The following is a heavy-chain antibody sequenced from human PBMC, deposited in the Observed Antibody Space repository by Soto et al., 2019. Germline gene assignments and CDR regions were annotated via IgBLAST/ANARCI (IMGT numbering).Heavy chain of an antibody. J-gene: IGHJ4*02. CDR1: GFTFSDYY. CDR3: ARGAEQWLQGADY. CDR2: ISSSSSYT. Sequence: QVQLVESGGGLVKPGGSLRLSCAASGFTFSDYYMSWIRQAPGKGLEWVSYISSSSSYTNYADSVKGRFTISRDTAKNSLYLQMNSLRAEDTAVYYCARGAEQWLQGADYWGQGTLVTVSS. V-gene: IGHV3-11*05. D-gene: IGHD6-19*01.